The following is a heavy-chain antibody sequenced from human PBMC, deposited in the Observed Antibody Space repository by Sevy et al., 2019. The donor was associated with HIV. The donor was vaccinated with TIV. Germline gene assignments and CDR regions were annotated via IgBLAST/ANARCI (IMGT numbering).Heavy chain of an antibody. Sequence: ASLKVSCKVSGYTLTELSMHWVRQAPGKGLEWMGGFDPEDGETIYAQKFQGRVTMTEDTSTDTAYMELSSLRSEDTAVYYCETNSPGYSSGWYLSREVWGQGTLVTVSS. V-gene: IGHV1-24*01. CDR2: FDPEDGET. D-gene: IGHD6-19*01. J-gene: IGHJ4*02. CDR3: ETNSPGYSSGWYLSREV. CDR1: GYTLTELS.